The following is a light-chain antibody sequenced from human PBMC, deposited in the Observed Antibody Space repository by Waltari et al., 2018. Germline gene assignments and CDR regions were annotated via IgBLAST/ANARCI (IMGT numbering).Light chain of an antibody. V-gene: IGLV3-21*04. J-gene: IGLJ3*02. Sequence: SYVVTQAPSVSVAPGTTARITCGGNDIGGKSVNWYRQKPGQAPVLVMYYDKDRPSGIPERFSGSNSGNTATLIISRVEAGDEADYYCQVWDSNNDHWVFGGGTRLTV. CDR1: DIGGKS. CDR3: QVWDSNNDHWV. CDR2: YDK.